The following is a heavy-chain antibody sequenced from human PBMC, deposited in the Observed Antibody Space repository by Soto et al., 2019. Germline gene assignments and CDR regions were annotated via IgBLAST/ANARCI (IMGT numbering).Heavy chain of an antibody. V-gene: IGHV3-23*01. CDR1: GFTFTTYA. Sequence: EVRLLESGGGLVQPGGSLRLSCAASGFTFTTYAMSWVRQAPGKGLEWVSAISGSGGSTYYTDSVKGRCTIARDNSKNTLYLQTESPRAEGTAGYYCAKVAGERATTSGHFDHWGQGTLVTVSS. J-gene: IGHJ4*02. D-gene: IGHD1-1*01. CDR3: AKVAGERATTSGHFDH. CDR2: ISGSGGST.